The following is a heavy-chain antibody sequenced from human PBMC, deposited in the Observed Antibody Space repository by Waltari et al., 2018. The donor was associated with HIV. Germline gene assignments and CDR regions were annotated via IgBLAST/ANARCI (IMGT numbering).Heavy chain of an antibody. V-gene: IGHV5-51*01. D-gene: IGHD1-26*01. Sequence: LVQSGAEVKQPGQSMKISCPASGYSFVSFWMGWVGETGGKGLEWVGNISPADSDKKYSPTVEGQVTMARDGTVNTAYVQWRRLKASDTGTDVCARVRMGAGDAFDVWGQGTTVTVSS. J-gene: IGHJ3*01. CDR3: ARVRMGAGDAFDV. CDR2: ISPADSDK. CDR1: GYSFVSFW.